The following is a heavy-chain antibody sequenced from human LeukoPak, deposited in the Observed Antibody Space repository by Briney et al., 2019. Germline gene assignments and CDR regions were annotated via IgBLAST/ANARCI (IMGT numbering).Heavy chain of an antibody. CDR1: GFTFNYAW. D-gene: IGHD1-7*01. Sequence: GSLSLSCAASGFTFNYAWMSWVRQVPGKGLEWVGQTVSEIDGGTTDYAAPVKGRFTISRDDSKSTLYLQMNSLKIEDTAVYYCTTDEDWNYARKDVWGQGATVIVSS. CDR3: TTDEDWNYARKDV. V-gene: IGHV3-15*04. J-gene: IGHJ6*02. CDR2: TVSEIDGGTT.